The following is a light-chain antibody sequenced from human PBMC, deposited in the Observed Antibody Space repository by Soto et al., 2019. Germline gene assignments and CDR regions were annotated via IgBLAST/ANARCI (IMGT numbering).Light chain of an antibody. V-gene: IGLV2-23*01. CDR2: EGS. CDR1: SSDVGSYNL. J-gene: IGLJ2*01. CDR3: CSYAASGAVL. Sequence: QSALTQPASVSGSPGQSITISCTGTSSDVGSYNLVSWYQHHPGKAPKLMIYEGSKRPSGVSDRFSGSKSGNTASLTISGLQAEDEADYYCCSYAASGAVLFGGGTKLTVL.